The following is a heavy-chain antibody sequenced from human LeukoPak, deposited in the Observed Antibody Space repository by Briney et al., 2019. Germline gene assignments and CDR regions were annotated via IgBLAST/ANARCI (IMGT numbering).Heavy chain of an antibody. CDR3: ARDRTGYYDSSGYPLDAFDI. J-gene: IGHJ3*02. CDR2: IYTSGST. CDR1: GGSISSGSYY. Sequence: SQTLSLTCTVSGGSISSGSYYWSWIRQPAGKGLEWIGRIYTSGSTNYNFSLKSRVTISVDTSKNQFSLKLSSVTAADTAVYYCARDRTGYYDSSGYPLDAFDIWGQGTMVTVSS. D-gene: IGHD3-22*01. V-gene: IGHV4-61*02.